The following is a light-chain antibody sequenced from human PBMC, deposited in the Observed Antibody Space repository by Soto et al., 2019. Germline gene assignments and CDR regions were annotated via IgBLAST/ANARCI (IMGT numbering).Light chain of an antibody. CDR1: QSVSNNY. V-gene: IGKV3D-20*02. J-gene: IGKJ5*01. Sequence: EIVLTQSPGTLSLSPGERATLSCRASQSVSNNYLAWYQQKPGQAPRLLIYGASNRATGIPDRFSGSGSGTDFTLTISRLEPEDAAVYYCQQRSNWPPITFGKGTRLEIK. CDR3: QQRSNWPPIT. CDR2: GAS.